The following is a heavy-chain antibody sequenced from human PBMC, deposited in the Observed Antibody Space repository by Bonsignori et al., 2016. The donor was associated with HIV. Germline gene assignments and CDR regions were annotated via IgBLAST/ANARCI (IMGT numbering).Heavy chain of an antibody. CDR2: ISGNGFTK. CDR3: ATFSGSAGYFDF. Sequence: VRQAPGKGLEWVSYISGNGFTKYYVDSVKGRFTISRDNAKNSVYLQMNSLRAEDTALYYCATFSGSAGYFDFWGQGTLVTVSS. J-gene: IGHJ4*02. V-gene: IGHV3-48*03. D-gene: IGHD1-26*01.